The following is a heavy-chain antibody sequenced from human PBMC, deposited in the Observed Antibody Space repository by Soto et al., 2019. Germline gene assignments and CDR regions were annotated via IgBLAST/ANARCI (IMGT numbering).Heavy chain of an antibody. Sequence: QVQLQESGPGLVKPSETLSLTCTVSGGSISSYYWSWIRQPPGKGLEWIGYIYYSGSTNYNPSLKSRVTISVDTSKNQFSLKLSSVTAADTAVYYCAGFPCGGDCYSSHFDYWGQGTLVTVSS. CDR1: GGSISSYY. CDR3: AGFPCGGDCYSSHFDY. D-gene: IGHD2-21*02. V-gene: IGHV4-59*08. J-gene: IGHJ4*02. CDR2: IYYSGST.